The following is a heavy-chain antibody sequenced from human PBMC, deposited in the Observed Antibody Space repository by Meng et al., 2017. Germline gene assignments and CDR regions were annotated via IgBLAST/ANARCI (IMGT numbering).Heavy chain of an antibody. D-gene: IGHD2/OR15-2a*01. CDR3: ARVGSFLRDY. CDR2: INHSGST. V-gene: IGHV4-34*01. J-gene: IGHJ4*02. Sequence: GQLQEWGAGLLKPSETLSLTCAVYGGSFSGYYWSWIRQPPGKGLEWIGEINHSGSTNYNPSLKSRVTISVDTSKNQFSLKLSSVTAADTAVYYCARVGSFLRDYWGQGTLVTVSS. CDR1: GGSFSGYY.